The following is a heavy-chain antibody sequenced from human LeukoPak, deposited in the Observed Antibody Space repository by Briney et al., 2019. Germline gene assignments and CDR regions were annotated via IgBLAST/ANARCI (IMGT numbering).Heavy chain of an antibody. CDR1: GFTFSSYW. V-gene: IGHV3-74*03. CDR3: YGANAEH. D-gene: IGHD4-23*01. J-gene: IGHJ1*01. Sequence: WGSLRLSCAASGFTFSSYWMHWVRQAPGKGLVWVSGTNTDGSSTMYADSVKGRFTIARDDVKNTLYLQMNSLRAEDTAVYYCYGANAEHWGQGTLVTVSS. CDR2: TNTDGSST.